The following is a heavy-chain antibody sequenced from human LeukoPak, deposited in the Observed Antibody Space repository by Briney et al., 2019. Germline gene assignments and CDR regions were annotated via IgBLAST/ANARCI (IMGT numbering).Heavy chain of an antibody. J-gene: IGHJ4*02. Sequence: GGTLRLSCSAYGFTFSSYVMQRVRQAQGHGLVWVAGISYDGNNKYYAESVKGRFTITRDNSKNTLYLQMSSLRAEDTAVYYCAKDWVVRGVISYWGQGTLVTVSS. CDR3: AKDWVVRGVISY. D-gene: IGHD3-10*01. CDR2: ISYDGNNK. V-gene: IGHV3-30*18. CDR1: GFTFSSYV.